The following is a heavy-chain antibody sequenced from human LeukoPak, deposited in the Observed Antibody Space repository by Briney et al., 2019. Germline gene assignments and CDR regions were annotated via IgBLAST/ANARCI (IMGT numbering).Heavy chain of an antibody. Sequence: GRSLRLSCAASGFTFDDYAMHWVRQAPGKGLEWVSGISWNSGSIVYADSVKGRFTISRDNAKNSLYLQMNSLRAEDTALYYCAKGFVVVTAIRKDAFDIWGQGTMVTVSS. CDR3: AKGFVVVTAIRKDAFDI. D-gene: IGHD2-21*02. V-gene: IGHV3-9*01. CDR1: GFTFDDYA. CDR2: ISWNSGSI. J-gene: IGHJ3*02.